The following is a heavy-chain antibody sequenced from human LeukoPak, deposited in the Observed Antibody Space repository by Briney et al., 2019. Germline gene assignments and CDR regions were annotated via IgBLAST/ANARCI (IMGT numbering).Heavy chain of an antibody. J-gene: IGHJ4*02. CDR3: ARGDKTYYYDSSGYPFDY. CDR1: GYTFTGYY. CDR2: INPNSGGT. Sequence: ASVKVPCKASGYTFTGYYMHWVRQAPGQGLEWMGWINPNSGGTNYAQKFQGRVTMTRDTSISTAYMELSRLRSDDTAVYYCARGDKTYYYDSSGYPFDYWGQGTLVTVSS. V-gene: IGHV1-2*02. D-gene: IGHD3-22*01.